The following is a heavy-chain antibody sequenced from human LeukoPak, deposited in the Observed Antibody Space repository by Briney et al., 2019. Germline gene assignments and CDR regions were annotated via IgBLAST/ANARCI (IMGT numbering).Heavy chain of an antibody. D-gene: IGHD4-23*01. CDR1: GGSISSYY. Sequence: SETLSLTCTVSGGSISSYYWSWIRQPPGKGLEWSGYIYYSGSTNYNPSLKSRVTISVDTSKNQSSLKLSSVTAADTAVYYCARRRWELRNFDYWGQGTLVTVSS. CDR2: IYYSGST. J-gene: IGHJ4*02. CDR3: ARRRWELRNFDY. V-gene: IGHV4-59*08.